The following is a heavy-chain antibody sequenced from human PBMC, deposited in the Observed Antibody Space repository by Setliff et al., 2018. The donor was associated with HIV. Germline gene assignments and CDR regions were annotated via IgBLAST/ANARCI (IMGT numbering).Heavy chain of an antibody. Sequence: SETLSLTCAVYGGSLNDYSWNWIRQSPGKGLEWIGEVNLPKTLNYNPSLESLITISVDTSKKQFSLDLSSVTAADTAVYFCARAIVKTGYHTKSRVFDYWGQGTLVTV. D-gene: IGHD3-9*01. CDR3: ARAIVKTGYHTKSRVFDY. CDR2: VNLPKTL. CDR1: GGSLNDYS. J-gene: IGHJ4*02. V-gene: IGHV4-34*01.